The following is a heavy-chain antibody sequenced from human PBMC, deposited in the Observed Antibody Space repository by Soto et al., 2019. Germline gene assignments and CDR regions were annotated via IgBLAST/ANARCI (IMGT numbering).Heavy chain of an antibody. CDR1: GGSISSYY. CDR3: ARHGSSWYNWFDP. CDR2: IYYSGST. V-gene: IGHV4-59*08. Sequence: SETLSLTCTVSGGSISSYYWSWIRQPPGKGLEWIGYIYYSGSTNYNPSLKSRVTISVDTSKNQFSLKLSSVTAADTAVYYCARHGSSWYNWFDPWGQGTPVTVSS. J-gene: IGHJ5*02. D-gene: IGHD6-13*01.